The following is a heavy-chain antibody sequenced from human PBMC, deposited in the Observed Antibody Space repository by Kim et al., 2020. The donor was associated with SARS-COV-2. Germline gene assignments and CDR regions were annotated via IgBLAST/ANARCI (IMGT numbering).Heavy chain of an antibody. D-gene: IGHD2-21*02. CDR1: GDSVTTNY. CDR2: SYNNGRT. Sequence: SETLSLTCTVSGDSVTTNYWSWFRQPPGKGLEWIGYSYNNGRTKYSPSLMSRVTVSADTSKNQFFLKLTYVTAADTAVYFCARATEGQPCDYWGQGILVT. V-gene: IGHV4-59*08. CDR3: ARATEGQPCDY. J-gene: IGHJ4*02.